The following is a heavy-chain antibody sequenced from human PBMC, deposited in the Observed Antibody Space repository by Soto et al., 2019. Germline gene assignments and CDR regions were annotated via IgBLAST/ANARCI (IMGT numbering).Heavy chain of an antibody. D-gene: IGHD2-2*01. J-gene: IGHJ6*02. CDR2: IYYSGSN. Sequence: PSETLSLTCTVSGGSISSGDYYWSWIRQPPGKGLEWIGYIYYSGSNYYNPSLKSRVTISVDTSKNQFSLKLSSVTAADTAVYYCARDRSVGYCSSTSCHERNYYYYGMDVWGQGTTVTVSS. V-gene: IGHV4-30-4*01. CDR3: ARDRSVGYCSSTSCHERNYYYYGMDV. CDR1: GGSISSGDYY.